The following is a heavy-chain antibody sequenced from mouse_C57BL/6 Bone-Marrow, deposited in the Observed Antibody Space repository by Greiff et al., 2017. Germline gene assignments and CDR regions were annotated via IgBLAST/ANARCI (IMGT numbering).Heavy chain of an antibody. Sequence: EVQLQESGAELVRPGASVKLSCTASGFNIKDDYMHWVKQRPEQGLEWIGWIDPENGDTEYASKFQGKATITADTSSNTAYLQLSSLTSEDTAVYYCTTGDGYYPDYWGQGTTLTVSS. V-gene: IGHV14-4*01. CDR3: TTGDGYYPDY. J-gene: IGHJ2*01. CDR1: GFNIKDDY. D-gene: IGHD2-3*01. CDR2: IDPENGDT.